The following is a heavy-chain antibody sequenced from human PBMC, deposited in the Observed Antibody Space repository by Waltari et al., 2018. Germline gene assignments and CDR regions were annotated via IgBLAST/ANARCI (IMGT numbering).Heavy chain of an antibody. CDR3: TREPGGSYSFDR. D-gene: IGHD1-26*01. CDR2: IRNKDSGGTT. Sequence: EVQLVESGGGLVQPGRSLRLSCLVSGFTSGDYAMTWFRQAPGKGLECGGFIRNKDSGGTTEYAASVKGRFTISRDESKSIAYLEMNSLKTEDTAVYYCTREPGGSYSFDRWGQGTLVTVTS. CDR1: GFTSGDYA. V-gene: IGHV3-49*03. J-gene: IGHJ4*02.